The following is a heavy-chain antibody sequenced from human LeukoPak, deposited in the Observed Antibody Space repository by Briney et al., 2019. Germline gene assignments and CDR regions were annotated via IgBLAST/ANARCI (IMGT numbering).Heavy chain of an antibody. Sequence: ASVKVSCKASGYTFTGYYMHWVRQAPGQGLEWMGWINPNSGNTGYAQKFQGRVTMTRNTSISTAYMELSSLRSEDTAVYYCARGRVGATFDAFDIWGQGTMVTVSS. CDR1: GYTFTGYY. CDR2: INPNSGNT. CDR3: ARGRVGATFDAFDI. J-gene: IGHJ3*02. V-gene: IGHV1-8*02. D-gene: IGHD1-26*01.